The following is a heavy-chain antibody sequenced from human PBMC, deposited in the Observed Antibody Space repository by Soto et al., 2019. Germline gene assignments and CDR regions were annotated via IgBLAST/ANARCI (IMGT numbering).Heavy chain of an antibody. CDR1: VVSISSGGYY. CDR3: ARAQYYDFWSGSLHYGMEV. CDR2: IYYSGST. Sequence: TLSLTCTFSVVSISSGGYYCSWIRQHPWKGLEWIGYIYYSGSTYYNPSLKSRVTISVDTSKNQFSLKLSSVTAADTAVYYCARAQYYDFWSGSLHYGMEVLGQATTVTVSS. V-gene: IGHV4-31*03. J-gene: IGHJ6*01. D-gene: IGHD3-3*01.